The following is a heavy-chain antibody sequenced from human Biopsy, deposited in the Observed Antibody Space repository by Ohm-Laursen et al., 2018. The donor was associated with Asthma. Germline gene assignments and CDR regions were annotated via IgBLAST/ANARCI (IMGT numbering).Heavy chain of an antibody. CDR1: GFTFSNYG. Sequence: LSLTCAATGFTFSNYGMHWVRQAPGKGLDWVAVISFDGSNKNYTDSVKGRFTISRDNSRNTLHLQMNSLRAEDTAVYYCAKDVFPGWELRRGPDYWGQGTLVTVSS. D-gene: IGHD1-26*01. J-gene: IGHJ4*02. CDR2: ISFDGSNK. CDR3: AKDVFPGWELRRGPDY. V-gene: IGHV3-30*18.